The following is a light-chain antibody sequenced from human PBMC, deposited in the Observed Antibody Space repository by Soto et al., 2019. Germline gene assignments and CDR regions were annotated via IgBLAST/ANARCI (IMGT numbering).Light chain of an antibody. CDR1: SSDVGGYNY. V-gene: IGLV2-14*03. CDR3: SSYTSSSIYVV. Sequence: QSALTQPASVSGSPGQSITISCTGTSSDVGGYNYVSWYQHHPGKAPKLMIYDVSNRPSGVSNRFSGSKSGNTASLTISGIQAVDEADYYCSSYTSSSIYVVFGGGTKLTVL. CDR2: DVS. J-gene: IGLJ2*01.